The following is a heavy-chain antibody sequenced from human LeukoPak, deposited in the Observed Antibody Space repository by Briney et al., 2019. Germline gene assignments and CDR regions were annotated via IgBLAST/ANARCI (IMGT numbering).Heavy chain of an antibody. CDR1: GFTFSSYA. V-gene: IGHV3-23*01. D-gene: IGHD3-22*01. CDR2: ISGSGGST. CDR3: AKDLGSGYYYSGASFDP. Sequence: GGSLRLSCAASGFTFSSYAMSWVRQAPGKGLEWVSAISGSGGSTYYADSVKGRFTISRDNSKNTLYLQMNSLRAEDTAVYYCAKDLGSGYYYSGASFDPWGQGTLVTVSS. J-gene: IGHJ5*02.